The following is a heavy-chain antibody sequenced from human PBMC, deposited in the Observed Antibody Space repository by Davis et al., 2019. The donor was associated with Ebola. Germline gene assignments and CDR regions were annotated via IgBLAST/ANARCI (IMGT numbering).Heavy chain of an antibody. CDR1: GFTFSIYS. CDR2: ISSSSSTI. D-gene: IGHD6-13*01. J-gene: IGHJ6*02. Sequence: GESLKISCAASGFTFSIYSMNWVRQAPGKGLEWVSYISSSSSTIYYADSVKGRFTISRDNAKNSLYLQMNSLRDEDTAVYYCARGSSSWYLGYYGMDVWGQGTTVTVSS. CDR3: ARGSSSWYLGYYGMDV. V-gene: IGHV3-48*02.